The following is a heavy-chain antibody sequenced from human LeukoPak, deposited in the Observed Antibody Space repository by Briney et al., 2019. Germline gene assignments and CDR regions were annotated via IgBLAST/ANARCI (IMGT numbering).Heavy chain of an antibody. CDR2: ISYDGSNK. V-gene: IGHV3-30*03. CDR3: ARETGYAFDI. Sequence: GRSLRLSCAASGFTFSSYGMHWVRQAPGKGLEWVAVISYDGSNKYYADSVKGRFTISRDNSKNTLYLQMNSLRAEDTAVYYCARETGYAFDIWGQGTMVTVSS. J-gene: IGHJ3*02. CDR1: GFTFSSYG.